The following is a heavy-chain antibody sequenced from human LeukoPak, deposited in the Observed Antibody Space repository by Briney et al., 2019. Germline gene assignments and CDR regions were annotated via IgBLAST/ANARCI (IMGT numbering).Heavy chain of an antibody. J-gene: IGHJ5*02. Sequence: GGSLRLSCAASGFTFSSYWMSWVRQAPGKGLEWVANIKQDGSVKYYVDSVKGRFTISRDNAKNSLYLQMNSLRAEDTAVHYCVRVGGSYWGWFDPWGQGTLVTVSS. D-gene: IGHD1-26*01. V-gene: IGHV3-7*01. CDR2: IKQDGSVK. CDR3: VRVGGSYWGWFDP. CDR1: GFTFSSYW.